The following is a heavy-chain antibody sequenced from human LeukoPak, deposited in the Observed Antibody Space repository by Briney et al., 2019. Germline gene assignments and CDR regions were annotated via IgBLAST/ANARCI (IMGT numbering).Heavy chain of an antibody. CDR3: ARERVREVPSLDF. CDR1: GASISSTFYS. Sequence: TSETLSLTCTVSGASISSTFYSWTWIRQPAGQGLELIGRFSISGSPNYNPSLKSRVNISMDPSKNQFSLRLTSVTAADTAIYFCARERVREVPSLDFWGQGTLVTVSS. V-gene: IGHV4-61*02. D-gene: IGHD3-10*01. J-gene: IGHJ4*02. CDR2: FSISGSP.